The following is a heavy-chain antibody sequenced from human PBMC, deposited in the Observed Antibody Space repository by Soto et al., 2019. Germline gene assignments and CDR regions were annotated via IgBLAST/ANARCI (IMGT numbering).Heavy chain of an antibody. CDR3: ARDIDGASMDV. CDR1: GGSISSYY. Sequence: SETLSLTCTVSGGSISSYYWSWIRQPPGKGLEWIGYIYYSGSTNYNPSLKSRVTISVDTSKNQFSLKLSSVTAADTAVYYWARDIDGASMDVGGQGTTVTVSS. J-gene: IGHJ6*02. CDR2: IYYSGST. D-gene: IGHD4-17*01. V-gene: IGHV4-59*01.